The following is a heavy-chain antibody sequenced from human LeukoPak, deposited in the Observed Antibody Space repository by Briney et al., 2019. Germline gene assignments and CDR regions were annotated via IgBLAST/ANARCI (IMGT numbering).Heavy chain of an antibody. J-gene: IGHJ6*03. CDR1: GFTFSSYA. D-gene: IGHD3-10*01. Sequence: PGGSLRLSCAASGFTFSSYAMSWVRQAPGKWLVWVSRINNDGSSTSYADSVQGRFTISRDNAKNTLYLQMNSLRAEDTALYYCARVARGDYYYYMDVWGKGTTVTVSS. CDR2: INNDGSST. V-gene: IGHV3-74*01. CDR3: ARVARGDYYYYMDV.